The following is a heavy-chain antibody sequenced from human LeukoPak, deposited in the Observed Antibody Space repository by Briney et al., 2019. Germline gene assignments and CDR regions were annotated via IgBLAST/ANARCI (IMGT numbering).Heavy chain of an antibody. CDR1: GFTFSSYA. V-gene: IGHV3-23*01. J-gene: IGHJ4*02. CDR2: ISVSCGRI. CDR3: ARALGYCSGGNCYISDH. D-gene: IGHD2-15*01. Sequence: GGSLRLSCAASGFTFSSYAMGWVRQAPGKGLEWVSGISVSCGRINYADSVKGRFTISRDNSKNTLYMQMNSLRAEDSALYFCARALGYCSGGNCYISDHWGQGILVTVSS.